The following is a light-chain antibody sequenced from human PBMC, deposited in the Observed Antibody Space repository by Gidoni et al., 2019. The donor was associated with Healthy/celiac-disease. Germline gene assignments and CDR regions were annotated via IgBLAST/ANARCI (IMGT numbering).Light chain of an antibody. Sequence: IQMTQSPSSLSASVGDRVTITCRASQSISSYLNWHQQKPGKAPKLLLYAASSLQSGVPSRFSGSGSGTDFTLTISSLQPEDFATYYCQQSYSTPWTFXQXTKVXIK. V-gene: IGKV1-39*01. CDR1: QSISSY. J-gene: IGKJ1*01. CDR3: QQSYSTPWT. CDR2: AAS.